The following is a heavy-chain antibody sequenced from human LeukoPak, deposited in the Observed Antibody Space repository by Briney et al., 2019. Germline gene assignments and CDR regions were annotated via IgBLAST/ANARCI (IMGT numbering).Heavy chain of an antibody. CDR2: INPQSGGT. J-gene: IGHJ6*02. CDR3: ARSGYYYGLDV. V-gene: IGHV1-2*02. CDR1: QNTFTPYY. Sequence: ASVKGSCTAAQNTFTPYYAHSVRQAPGQEFEWMGWINPQSGGTNYAQNFQGRVTMTGDTSISTVYMEVSRLRSDDTAVYYCARSGYYYGLDVWGQGTTVTLSS. D-gene: IGHD3-22*01.